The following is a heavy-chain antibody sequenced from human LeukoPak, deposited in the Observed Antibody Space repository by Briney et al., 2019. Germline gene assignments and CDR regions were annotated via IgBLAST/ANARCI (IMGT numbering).Heavy chain of an antibody. CDR3: ARGPGGSEFDP. CDR2: IYHSGST. CDR1: GGSISSGGYY. D-gene: IGHD3-10*01. V-gene: IGHV4-30-2*01. Sequence: SQTLSLTCTVSGGSISSGGYYWSWIRQPPGKGLEWIGYIYHSGSTYYNPSLKSRVTISVDRSKNQFSLKLSSVTAADTAVYYCARGPGGSEFDPWGQGTLVTVSS. J-gene: IGHJ5*02.